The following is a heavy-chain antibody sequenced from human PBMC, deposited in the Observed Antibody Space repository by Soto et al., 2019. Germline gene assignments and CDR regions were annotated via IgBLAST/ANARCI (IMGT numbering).Heavy chain of an antibody. CDR3: TRLSTNAPYDACDI. V-gene: IGHV3-73*01. Sequence: PGGSLRLSCAASGFTFSSYAMHWVRQASGKGLEWVGRIRSGAGNYATAYTASMKGRFIISRDDSKNTAYLQMNSLKTEDTAVYYCTRLSTNAPYDACDIWGQGTMVTVSS. CDR1: GFTFSSYA. D-gene: IGHD2-8*01. CDR2: IRSGAGNYAT. J-gene: IGHJ3*02.